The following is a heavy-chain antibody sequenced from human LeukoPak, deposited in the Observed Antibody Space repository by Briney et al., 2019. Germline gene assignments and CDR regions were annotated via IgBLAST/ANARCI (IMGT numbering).Heavy chain of an antibody. J-gene: IGHJ4*02. Sequence: GRSLRLSCAASGFTFSSYGMHWVRQAPGKGLEWVSYISSSSSTIYYADSVKGRFTISRDNAKNSLYLQMNSLRAEDTAVYYCASGTTIIDYWGQGTLVTVSS. CDR2: ISSSSSTI. CDR3: ASGTTIIDY. CDR1: GFTFSSYG. V-gene: IGHV3-48*04. D-gene: IGHD4-17*01.